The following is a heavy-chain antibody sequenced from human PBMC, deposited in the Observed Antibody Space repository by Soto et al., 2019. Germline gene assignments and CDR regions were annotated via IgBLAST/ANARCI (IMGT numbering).Heavy chain of an antibody. Sequence: QVQLQESGPGLVKPSETLSLTCTVSGGSVSSGSYYWSWIRQPPGKGLEWIGYISYSGSTNYNPSLKSRLTISVDTSKNQFSLKLSSVTAADTAVYSCAREPPTVTNYYYYTLDVWGQGTTVTVSS. V-gene: IGHV4-61*01. D-gene: IGHD4-17*01. CDR1: GGSVSSGSYY. J-gene: IGHJ6*02. CDR2: ISYSGST. CDR3: AREPPTVTNYYYYTLDV.